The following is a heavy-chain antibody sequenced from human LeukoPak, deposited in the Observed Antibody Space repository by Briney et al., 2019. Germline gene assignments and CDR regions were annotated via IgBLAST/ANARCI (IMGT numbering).Heavy chain of an antibody. J-gene: IGHJ4*02. CDR2: ISAYNGNT. V-gene: IGHV1-18*01. CDR1: GDTFTSYG. CDR3: ARRRTPLPGIVVVPAANDYFDY. D-gene: IGHD2-2*01. Sequence: ASVKVSCKASGDTFTSYGISWVRQAPGQGLEWMGWISAYNGNTNYAQKLQGRVTMTTDTSTSTAYMELRSLRSDDTAVYYCARRRTPLPGIVVVPAANDYFDYWGQGTLVTVSS.